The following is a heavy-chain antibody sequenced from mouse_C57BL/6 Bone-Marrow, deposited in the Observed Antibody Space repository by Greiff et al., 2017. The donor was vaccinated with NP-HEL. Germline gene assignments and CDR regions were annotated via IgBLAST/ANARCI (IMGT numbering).Heavy chain of an antibody. D-gene: IGHD2-2*01. CDR3: ARHHGYYFDY. CDR2: ISSGGSYT. J-gene: IGHJ2*01. CDR1: GFTFSSYG. V-gene: IGHV5-6*01. Sequence: EVKVVESGGDLVKPGGSLKLSCAASGFTFSSYGMSWVRQTPDKRLEWVATISSGGSYTYYPDSVKGRFTISRDNAKNTLYLQMSRLKSEDTAMYCCARHHGYYFDYWGQGTTLTVSS.